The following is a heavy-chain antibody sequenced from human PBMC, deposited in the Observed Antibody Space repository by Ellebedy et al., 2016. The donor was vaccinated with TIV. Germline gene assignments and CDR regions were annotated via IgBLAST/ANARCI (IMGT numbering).Heavy chain of an antibody. Sequence: GGSLRLSCAAPGFIFSNSGMNWVRQAPGKGLEWVAFIRFDGNNAYYADSAKGRFTISRDNAKNSLYLQMNSLRAEDTAVYYCARDGLGYAPYYYYYGMDVWGQGTTVTVSS. V-gene: IGHV3-30*02. CDR2: IRFDGNNA. CDR3: ARDGLGYAPYYYYYGMDV. CDR1: GFIFSNSG. D-gene: IGHD2-8*01. J-gene: IGHJ6*02.